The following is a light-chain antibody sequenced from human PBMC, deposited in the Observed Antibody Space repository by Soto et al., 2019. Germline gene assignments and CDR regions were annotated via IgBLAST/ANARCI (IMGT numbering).Light chain of an antibody. CDR2: AAS. Sequence: DIQMHQAPSSLSASVGDRVTITCRSSHSIISSLNWYQHRPGNVPNLLIYAASTLEYGFTIRLSGSGSRPYFTLTIVRLQPEDSATYYCQQRYSTPFTLGQPTRLEIK. J-gene: IGKJ5*01. CDR1: HSIISS. V-gene: IGKV1-39*01. CDR3: QQRYSTPFT.